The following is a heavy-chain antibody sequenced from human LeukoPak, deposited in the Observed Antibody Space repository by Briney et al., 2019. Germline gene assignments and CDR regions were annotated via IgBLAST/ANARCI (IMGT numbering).Heavy chain of an antibody. V-gene: IGHV4-4*07. CDR2: IYSSGST. D-gene: IGHD1-26*01. J-gene: IGHJ4*02. CDR3: TRGEHDCDC. CDR1: GGSINFYY. Sequence: SETLSLACSVSGGSINFYYWNWNRQPAGKGLEWVGRIYSSGSTNYNPSLKGRVTMSVDTSKNQFSLNLSSVTAADTAVYYCTRGEHDCDCWGQGTLVSVSS.